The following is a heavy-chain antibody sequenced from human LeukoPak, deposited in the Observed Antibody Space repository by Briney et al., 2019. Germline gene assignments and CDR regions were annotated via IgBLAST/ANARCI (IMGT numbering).Heavy chain of an antibody. D-gene: IGHD3-9*01. CDR3: ARVGLRYFGRFPQLDY. CDR2: IIPIFGTA. Sequence: SVKVSRKATRGTLISYAISWVRQAPGQGLAWMGGIIPIFGTANYAQKFQGRVTITADESTSTAYRELSSLRSENTAVYYGARVGLRYFGRFPQLDYWGQGTLVTVSS. CDR1: RGTLISYA. J-gene: IGHJ4*02. V-gene: IGHV1-69*13.